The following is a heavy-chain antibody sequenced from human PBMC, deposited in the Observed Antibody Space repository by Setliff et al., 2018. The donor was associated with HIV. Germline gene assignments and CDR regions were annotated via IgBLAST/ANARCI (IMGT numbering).Heavy chain of an antibody. J-gene: IGHJ3*01. Sequence: SETLSLTCAVFGTSFSGYYFSWIRQPPGKGLEWIGEVNYSGSTNYNPSLKSRVSISVGTSKTQFSLKLSSVTAADTAVYYCARGGLVVATIWDAFDLWGQGTMVTV. V-gene: IGHV4-34*01. CDR3: ARGGLVVATIWDAFDL. CDR1: GTSFSGYY. D-gene: IGHD5-12*01. CDR2: VNYSGST.